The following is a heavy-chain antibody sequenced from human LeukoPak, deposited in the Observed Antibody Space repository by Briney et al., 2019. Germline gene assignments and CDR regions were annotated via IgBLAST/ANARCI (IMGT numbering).Heavy chain of an antibody. CDR2: IFASGST. Sequence: SETLSLTCSVSGDSLNGYYWNWIRQPPGKGLEWIGNIFASGSTNSNPSLKSQVTISVDTTKNQFSLNLTSVTAADTAVFYCARTYGGNSEIDYWGHGTLVTVSS. J-gene: IGHJ4*01. D-gene: IGHD4-23*01. CDR1: GDSLNGYY. V-gene: IGHV4-4*08. CDR3: ARTYGGNSEIDY.